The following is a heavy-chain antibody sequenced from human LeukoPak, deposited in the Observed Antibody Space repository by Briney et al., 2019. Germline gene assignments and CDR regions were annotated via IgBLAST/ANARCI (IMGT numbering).Heavy chain of an antibody. D-gene: IGHD1-26*01. CDR1: GGSISSYY. CDR3: ARVGGSYSSYYYMDV. V-gene: IGHV4-59*01. J-gene: IGHJ6*03. Sequence: SETLSLTCTASGGSISSYYWSWIRQPPGKGLEWIGYIYYSGSTNYNPSLKSRVTISVDTSKNQFSLKLSSVTAADTAVYYCARVGGSYSSYYYMDVWGKGTTVTISS. CDR2: IYYSGST.